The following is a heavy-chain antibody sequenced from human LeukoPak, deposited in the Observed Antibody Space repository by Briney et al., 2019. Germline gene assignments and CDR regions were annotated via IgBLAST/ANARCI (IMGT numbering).Heavy chain of an antibody. CDR1: GFTFSSYS. D-gene: IGHD3-16*01. Sequence: PGGSLRLSCAASGFTFSSYSMNWVRQAPGKGLEWVSYISSSSSTIYYADSVKGRFTISRDNAKNSLYLQMNSLRAEDTAVYYCARDRGWGSYYFDYWGQGTLVTVSS. CDR2: ISSSSSTI. CDR3: ARDRGWGSYYFDY. J-gene: IGHJ4*02. V-gene: IGHV3-48*01.